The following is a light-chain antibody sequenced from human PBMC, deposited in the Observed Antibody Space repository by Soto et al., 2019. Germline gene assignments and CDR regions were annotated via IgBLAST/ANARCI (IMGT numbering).Light chain of an antibody. CDR3: SSYTSSSTQV. J-gene: IGLJ1*01. Sequence: QSVLAQPASVSGSPGQSITIFCTGTSSDGGGYNYVSWYQQHPGKAPKLMIYEVSYRPSGVSNRFSGSKSGNTASLTISGLQAEDEADYYCSSYTSSSTQVFGTGTKVTVL. V-gene: IGLV2-14*01. CDR1: SSDGGGYNY. CDR2: EVS.